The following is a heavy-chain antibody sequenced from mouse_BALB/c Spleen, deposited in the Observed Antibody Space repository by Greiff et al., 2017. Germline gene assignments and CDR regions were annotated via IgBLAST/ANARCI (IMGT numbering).Heavy chain of an antibody. V-gene: IGHV5-17*02. CDR1: GFTFSSFG. J-gene: IGHJ2*01. Sequence: EVHLVESGGGLVQPGGSRKLSCAASGFTFSSFGMHWVRQAPEKGLEWVAYISSGSSTIYYADTVKGRFTISRDNPKNTLFLQMTSLRSEDTAMYYCARGGPYYPNYFDYWGQGTTLTVSS. D-gene: IGHD2-10*01. CDR2: ISSGSSTI. CDR3: ARGGPYYPNYFDY.